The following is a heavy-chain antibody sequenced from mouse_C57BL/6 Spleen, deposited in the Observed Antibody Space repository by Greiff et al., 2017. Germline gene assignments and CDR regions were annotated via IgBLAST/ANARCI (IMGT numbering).Heavy chain of an antibody. CDR1: GYTFTDYY. CDR2: IGPGSGST. Sequence: VQLQQSGAELVKPGASVKISCKASGYTFTDYYINWVKQRPGQGLEWIGKIGPGSGSTYYNEKFKGKATLTADKSSSTAYMQLSRLTSEDSAVYFGARRPGTEGDYFDYWGQGTTLTVSS. D-gene: IGHD3-3*01. V-gene: IGHV1-77*01. CDR3: ARRPGTEGDYFDY. J-gene: IGHJ2*01.